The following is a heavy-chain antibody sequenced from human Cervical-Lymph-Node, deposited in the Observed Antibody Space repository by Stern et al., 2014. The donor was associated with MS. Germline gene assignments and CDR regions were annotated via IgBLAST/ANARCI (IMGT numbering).Heavy chain of an antibody. J-gene: IGHJ4*02. CDR1: GFTFSSYG. D-gene: IGHD5-24*01. Sequence: VQLGESGGGVVQPGTSLRLSCAASGFTFSSYGMHWVRQAPGKGLEWVAPAWYDGSSAYYTNSVKGRFTISRDNSKNSLSLQMNSLTAEDTAVYYCARGHIPYAYNYLFDYWGQGALVTVSS. CDR2: AWYDGSSA. CDR3: ARGHIPYAYNYLFDY. V-gene: IGHV3-33*01.